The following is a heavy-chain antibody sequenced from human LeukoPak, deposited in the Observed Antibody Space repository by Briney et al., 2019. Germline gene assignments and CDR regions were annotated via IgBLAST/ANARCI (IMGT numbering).Heavy chain of an antibody. D-gene: IGHD2-2*01. CDR1: GYTFTNYG. J-gene: IGHJ4*02. CDR3: ARVVIVVVAAAGTYYFES. CDR2: ISADNGNT. Sequence: GASVKVSCRASGYTFTNYGITWVRQAPGQGLEWMGWISADNGNTDYAQSLQGRVTMTTDTSTSTAYMELRSLRSDDMALYYCARVVIVVVAAAGTYYFESWGQGTLVTVSS. V-gene: IGHV1-18*03.